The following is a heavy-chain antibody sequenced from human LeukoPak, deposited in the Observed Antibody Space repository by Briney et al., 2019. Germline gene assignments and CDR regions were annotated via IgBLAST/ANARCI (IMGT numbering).Heavy chain of an antibody. CDR2: IYYSGST. D-gene: IGHD3-9*01. J-gene: IGHJ5*02. CDR3: ARHSDILPASNWFDP. Sequence: SETLSLTCTVSGGSISSYYWSWIRQPPGKGLEWIGYIYYSGSTNYNPSLKSRVTISVDTSKNQFSLKLSSVTAADTAVYYCARHSDILPASNWFDPWGQGTLVTVSS. V-gene: IGHV4-59*01. CDR1: GGSISSYY.